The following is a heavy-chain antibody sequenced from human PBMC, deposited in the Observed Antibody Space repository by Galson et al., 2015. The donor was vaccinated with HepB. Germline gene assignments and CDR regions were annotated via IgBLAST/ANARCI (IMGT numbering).Heavy chain of an antibody. D-gene: IGHD3-16*02. Sequence: QSGAEVKKPGESLKISCKGSGYSFTSYWIGWVRQMPGKGLEWMGIIYPGGSDTRYSPSFQGQVTISADKSISTAYLQWSSLKASDTAMYYCAIYDYVWGSYRPVGAFDIWGQGTMVTVSS. CDR1: GYSFTSYW. J-gene: IGHJ3*02. CDR3: AIYDYVWGSYRPVGAFDI. CDR2: IYPGGSDT. V-gene: IGHV5-51*01.